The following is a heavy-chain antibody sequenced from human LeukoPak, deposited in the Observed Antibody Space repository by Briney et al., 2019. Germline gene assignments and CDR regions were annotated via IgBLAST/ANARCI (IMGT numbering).Heavy chain of an antibody. CDR3: ARGMFYYDSSGFPSYASPFDY. Sequence: SVKVSCKASGGTFSSYAISWVRQAPGQGLEWMGGIIPIFGTSNYAQNFQGRVTITADESTSTAYMELSSLRSEDTAVYCCARGMFYYDSSGFPSYASPFDYWGQGTLVTVSS. J-gene: IGHJ4*02. D-gene: IGHD3-22*01. CDR1: GGTFSSYA. V-gene: IGHV1-69*13. CDR2: IIPIFGTS.